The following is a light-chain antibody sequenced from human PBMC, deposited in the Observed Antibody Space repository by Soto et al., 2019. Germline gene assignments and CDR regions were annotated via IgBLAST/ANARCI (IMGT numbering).Light chain of an antibody. Sequence: LAQPASVSGSPGQSITISCTGTSSDVGGYNSVSWYQQHPGKAPKLVIYEVTNRPSGISNRFSGSKSGNTASLTISGLQAEDEADYYCSSYTSSSTRVFGTGTKVTVL. CDR2: EVT. V-gene: IGLV2-14*01. CDR3: SSYTSSSTRV. J-gene: IGLJ1*01. CDR1: SSDVGGYNS.